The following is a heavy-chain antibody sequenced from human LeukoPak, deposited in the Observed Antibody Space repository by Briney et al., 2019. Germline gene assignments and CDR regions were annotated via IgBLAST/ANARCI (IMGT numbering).Heavy chain of an antibody. CDR2: LWYDGSNK. J-gene: IGHJ6*02. Sequence: GGSLRLSCAASGFTFSRYGMHWVRQAPGKGLKWVALLWYDGSNKYYVDSVKGRFTISRDNSKNTLYLEMNRLRVEDTAVYYCARGWGSAWDLGMDVWGQGTTVTVSS. CDR3: ARGWGSAWDLGMDV. D-gene: IGHD6-19*01. V-gene: IGHV3-33*01. CDR1: GFTFSRYG.